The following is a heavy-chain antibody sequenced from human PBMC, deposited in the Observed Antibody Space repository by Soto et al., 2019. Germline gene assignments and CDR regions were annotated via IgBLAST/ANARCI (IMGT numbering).Heavy chain of an antibody. CDR2: ISWNSGLI. CDR1: GFMFDEYA. V-gene: IGHV3-9*01. CDR3: AKTRRGATDAFDL. J-gene: IGHJ3*01. Sequence: GGSLRLSCAASGFMFDEYAMHWVRQVPGKGLEWVPLISWNSGLIGYADSVKGRFTLSRDSAKNSLYLQMNSLRPEDTALYYCAKTRRGATDAFDLWGQGTMVTVSS. D-gene: IGHD3-10*01.